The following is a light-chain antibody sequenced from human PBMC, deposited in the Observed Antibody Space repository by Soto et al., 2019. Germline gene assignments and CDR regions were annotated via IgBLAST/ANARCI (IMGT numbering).Light chain of an antibody. V-gene: IGLV2-14*03. CDR1: TSDVGGYDY. CDR3: SSHTSSSTLL. Sequence: QSALTQPASVSGSPGQSITISCSGTTSDVGGYDYVSWFQQHPGKAPKLMIYDVSERPSGVSNRFSGSKSGNTASLTISGLQAEDEADYYCSSHTSSSTLLFGSGTKVTVL. CDR2: DVS. J-gene: IGLJ1*01.